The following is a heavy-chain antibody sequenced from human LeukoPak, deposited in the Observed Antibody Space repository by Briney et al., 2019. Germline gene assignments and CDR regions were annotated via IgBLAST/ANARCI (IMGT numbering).Heavy chain of an antibody. J-gene: IGHJ4*02. CDR2: IYSGGST. D-gene: IGHD6-13*01. V-gene: IGHV3-66*02. Sequence: GGSLRLSRAASGFTVSSNYMSWVRQAPGKGLEWVSVIYSGGSTYYADSVKGRFTISRDNSKNTLYPQMNSLRAEDTAVYYCARDFTAAADTDWGQGTLVTVSS. CDR3: ARDFTAAADTD. CDR1: GFTVSSNY.